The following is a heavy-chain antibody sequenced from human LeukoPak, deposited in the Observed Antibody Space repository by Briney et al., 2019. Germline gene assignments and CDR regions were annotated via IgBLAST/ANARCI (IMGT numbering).Heavy chain of an antibody. CDR3: AREDMIARIPLFVY. D-gene: IGHD2-21*01. J-gene: IGHJ4*02. Sequence: ASVKVSCKASGYSFTTYGISWVRQAPGQGLEWMGWISADSGNANYAQKFQGRVTMTTDTSTSTAYMELRSLRSDDTAVYYCAREDMIARIPLFVYWGQGILVTVSS. CDR2: ISADSGNA. V-gene: IGHV1-18*01. CDR1: GYSFTTYG.